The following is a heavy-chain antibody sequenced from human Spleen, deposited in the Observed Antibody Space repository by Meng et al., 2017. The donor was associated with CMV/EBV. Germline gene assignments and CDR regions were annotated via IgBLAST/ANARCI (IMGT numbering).Heavy chain of an antibody. Sequence: LRLSCTVSGGSISSGAYYWSWIRQPPGKGLEWIGYIYFSGTTHYSPSLRSRVIISGDTSKNHFSLRLTSVTAADTAVYYCARDKTLGAIDYWGQGTLVTVSS. CDR1: GGSISSGAYY. V-gene: IGHV4-31*03. CDR3: ARDKTLGAIDY. CDR2: IYFSGTT. J-gene: IGHJ4*02.